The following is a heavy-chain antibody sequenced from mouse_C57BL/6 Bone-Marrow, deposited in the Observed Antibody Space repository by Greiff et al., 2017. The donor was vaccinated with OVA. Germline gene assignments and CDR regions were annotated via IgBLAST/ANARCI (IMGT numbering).Heavy chain of an antibody. J-gene: IGHJ4*01. CDR3: ARDEDYDEDYAMDY. V-gene: IGHV5-4*01. Sequence: EVMLVESGGGLVKPGGSLKLSCAASGFTFSSYAMSWVRQTPEKRLEWVATISDGGSYTYYPDNVKGRFTISRDNAKNNLYLQMSHLKSEDTAMYYCARDEDYDEDYAMDYWGRGTSVTVSS. CDR1: GFTFSSYA. D-gene: IGHD2-4*01. CDR2: ISDGGSYT.